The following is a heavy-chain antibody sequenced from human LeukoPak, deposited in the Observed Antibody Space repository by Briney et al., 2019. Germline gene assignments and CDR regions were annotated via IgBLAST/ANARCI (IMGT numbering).Heavy chain of an antibody. V-gene: IGHV3-23*01. Sequence: GGSLRLSCAASGFTFSSYAMSWVRQAPGKGLEWVSFISVSGDTTYFADSVKGRFTISRDNSKNTLFLQMNSLRADDTAIYFCAKEVIRGGALFDCWGQGALVTVSS. J-gene: IGHJ4*02. CDR1: GFTFSSYA. D-gene: IGHD3-16*01. CDR2: ISVSGDTT. CDR3: AKEVIRGGALFDC.